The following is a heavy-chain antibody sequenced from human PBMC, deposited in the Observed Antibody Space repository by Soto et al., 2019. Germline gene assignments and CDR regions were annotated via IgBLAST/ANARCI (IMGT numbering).Heavy chain of an antibody. J-gene: IGHJ6*02. CDR2: IINSVIAI. D-gene: IGHD2-21*02. V-gene: IGHV3-48*03. Sequence: PGGSLRLSCAAFGFTFKNSEMNWVRHPPGKGLEWVSYIINSVIAIYYAESVKGRFTISRDNAKNSLYLQMNSLRAEETAVYYCARDPEIYRGNFDYGLDVWGQGTTVTVSS. CDR3: ARDPEIYRGNFDYGLDV. CDR1: GFTFKNSE.